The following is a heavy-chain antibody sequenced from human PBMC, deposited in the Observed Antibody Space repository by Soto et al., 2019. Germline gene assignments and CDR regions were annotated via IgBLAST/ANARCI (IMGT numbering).Heavy chain of an antibody. CDR1: GFTFSDYY. D-gene: IGHD6-6*01. CDR2: ISSSSSYT. V-gene: IGHV3-11*06. J-gene: IGHJ6*02. Sequence: LRLSCAASGFTFSDYYMSWIRQAPGKGLEWVSYISSSSSYTNYADSVRGRFTISRDNAKNSLYLQMNSLRAEDTAVYYCASSDSSSPTYYYGMDVWGQGTTVTVSS. CDR3: ASSDSSSPTYYYGMDV.